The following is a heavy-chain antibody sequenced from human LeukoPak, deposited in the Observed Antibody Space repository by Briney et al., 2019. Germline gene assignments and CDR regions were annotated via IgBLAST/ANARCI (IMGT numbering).Heavy chain of an antibody. J-gene: IGHJ4*02. V-gene: IGHV4-61*02. CDR2: IYTSGST. D-gene: IGHD3-16*01. Sequence: SQTLSLTCTVSGGSISSGSYYWSWIRQPAGKGLEWIGRIYTSGSTNYNPSLKSRVTISVDTSKNQFSLKLSSVTAADTAVYYCARSLHLGHFDYWGQGTLVTVSS. CDR3: ARSLHLGHFDY. CDR1: GGSISSGSYY.